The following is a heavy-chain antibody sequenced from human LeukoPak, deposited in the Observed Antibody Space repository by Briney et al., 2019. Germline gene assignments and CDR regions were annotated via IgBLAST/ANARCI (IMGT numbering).Heavy chain of an antibody. V-gene: IGHV4-4*02. CDR3: ARGRSS. J-gene: IGHJ4*02. Sequence: SETLSLTSAVSGGSISSSNWWSWVLQPSGKGLEWIGEIYHSGSTYYNPSLKSRVTISVDRSKNQFSLELSSVTAADTAVYYCARGRSSWGQGTLVTVSS. CDR2: IYHSGST. CDR1: GGSISSSNW.